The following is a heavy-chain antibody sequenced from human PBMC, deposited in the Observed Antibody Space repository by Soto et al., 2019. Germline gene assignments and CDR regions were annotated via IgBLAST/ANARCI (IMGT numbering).Heavy chain of an antibody. V-gene: IGHV1-18*01. Sequence: ASVKVSCKASAGTFSTYAISWVRQAPGQGLEWMGGISANNGNTNYAQKLQGRVTMTTDTSTSTAYMELRSLRSDDTAVYYCAKDHPPGRRRGNSVSAFDIWGQGTMVTVSS. CDR2: ISANNGNT. J-gene: IGHJ3*02. CDR3: AKDHPPGRRRGNSVSAFDI. CDR1: AGTFSTYA. D-gene: IGHD2-21*02.